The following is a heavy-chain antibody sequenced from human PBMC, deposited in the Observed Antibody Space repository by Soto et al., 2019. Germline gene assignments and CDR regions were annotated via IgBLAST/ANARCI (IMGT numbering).Heavy chain of an antibody. D-gene: IGHD6-6*01. V-gene: IGHV3-23*01. CDR1: GFTFSSYA. J-gene: IGHJ6*04. CDR3: TKDDIAARDYYYYCMDV. CDR2: ISGSGGST. Sequence: VQLLESGGGLVQPGGSLRLSCAASGFTFSSYAMSWVRQAPGKGLEWVSAISGSGGSTYYAESAKGRFTISRDNAKTTLYLQMISRSADDTAVYYCTKDDIAARDYYYYCMDVWSKGTPVTVSA.